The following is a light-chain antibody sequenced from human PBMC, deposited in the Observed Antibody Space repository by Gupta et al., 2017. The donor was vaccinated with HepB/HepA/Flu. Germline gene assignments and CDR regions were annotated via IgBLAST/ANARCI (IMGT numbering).Light chain of an antibody. V-gene: IGKV1-5*03. J-gene: IGKJ1*01. Sequence: DIQMTQSPSTLSASVGDRVTITCRASQSIGNWLAWDQQKPGKAPKLLIYKASGLESGVPSRFSGSGSGTEFSLTIRSLQPDDFATYYCQQCSAVSPRWTFGQGTQVEIK. CDR2: KAS. CDR3: QQCSAVSPRWT. CDR1: QSIGNW.